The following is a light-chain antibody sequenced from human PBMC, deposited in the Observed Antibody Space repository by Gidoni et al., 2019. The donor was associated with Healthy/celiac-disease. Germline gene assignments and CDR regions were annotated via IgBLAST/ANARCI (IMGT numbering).Light chain of an antibody. CDR1: QSVSSH. V-gene: IGKV3-11*01. J-gene: IGKJ4*01. CDR3: QQRSNWHRLT. Sequence: EIVLTQSPATLSSSPGERATLTCRASQSVSSHLACYQQKPGQAPSLLIYDASNRATGSPARFSGSGSGTDFTLTISSLEPEDFAVYYCQQRSNWHRLTFGGGTKVEIK. CDR2: DAS.